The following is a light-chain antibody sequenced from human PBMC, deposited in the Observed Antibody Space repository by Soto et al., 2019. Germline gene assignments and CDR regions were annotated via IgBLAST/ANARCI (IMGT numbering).Light chain of an antibody. CDR2: EVS. CDR1: SSDVGGYNY. Sequence: QSALTQPPSASGSPGQSVTICCTGTSSDVGGYNYVSWYQQHPGKAPKLMIFEVSKRPSGVPDRFSGSKSGNTASLTVSGLQAEDEADYYCSSYAGSNNVVFGGGTKVTVL. CDR3: SSYAGSNNVV. J-gene: IGLJ2*01. V-gene: IGLV2-8*01.